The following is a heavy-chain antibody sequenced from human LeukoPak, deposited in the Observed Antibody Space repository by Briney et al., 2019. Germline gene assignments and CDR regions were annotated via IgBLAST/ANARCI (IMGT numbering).Heavy chain of an antibody. CDR3: ARSPLLRYFDWSLSPHIFDY. D-gene: IGHD3-9*01. CDR1: GGSISSSSYY. Sequence: PSETLSLTCTVSGGSISSSSYYWGWIRQPPGKGLEWIGSIYYSGSTYYNPSLKSRVTISVDTSKNQFSLKLSSVTAADTAVYYCARSPLLRYFDWSLSPHIFDYWGQGTLVTVSS. V-gene: IGHV4-39*01. CDR2: IYYSGST. J-gene: IGHJ4*02.